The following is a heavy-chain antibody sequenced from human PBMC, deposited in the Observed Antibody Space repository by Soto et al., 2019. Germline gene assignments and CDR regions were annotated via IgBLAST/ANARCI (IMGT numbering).Heavy chain of an antibody. J-gene: IGHJ4*02. CDR2: IYYSGST. D-gene: IGHD6-6*01. CDR1: GGSISSYY. Sequence: PSETLSLTCTVSGGSISSYYWSWIRQPPGKGLEWIGYIYYSGSTNYNPSLKSRVTISVDTSKNQFSLKLSSVTAADTAVYYCARDKQLAYFDYWGQGTLVTVSS. V-gene: IGHV4-59*01. CDR3: ARDKQLAYFDY.